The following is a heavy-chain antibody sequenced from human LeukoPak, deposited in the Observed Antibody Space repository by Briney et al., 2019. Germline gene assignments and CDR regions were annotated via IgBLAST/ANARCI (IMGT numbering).Heavy chain of an antibody. V-gene: IGHV3-64D*06. CDR3: VKGVRGAADPIDY. CDR2: ISSNGRST. CDR1: GFTFSSYA. J-gene: IGHJ4*02. Sequence: GGSLRLSCSASGFTFSSYAMHWVRQAPGKGLEYVSAISSNGRSTYYADSVKGRFTISRDNFKNTLYLQMSSLRAEDTAVYYCVKGVRGAADPIDYWGQGTLVTVSS. D-gene: IGHD6-13*01.